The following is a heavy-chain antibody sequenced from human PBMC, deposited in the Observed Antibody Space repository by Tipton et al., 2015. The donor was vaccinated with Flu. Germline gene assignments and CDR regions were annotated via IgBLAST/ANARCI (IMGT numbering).Heavy chain of an antibody. V-gene: IGHV4-39*07. CDR2: IYYTGTT. J-gene: IGHJ6*02. Sequence: TLSLTCTVSGASISSRSYYWGWIRQPPGKGLQWIGSIYYTGTTSYNPSLQGRVTISADRSKNQFSLEMSSLTAADTAVYYCARPHTPYFYGMDVWGQGTTVTVSS. D-gene: IGHD2-2*02. CDR1: GASISSRSYY. CDR3: ARPHTPYFYGMDV.